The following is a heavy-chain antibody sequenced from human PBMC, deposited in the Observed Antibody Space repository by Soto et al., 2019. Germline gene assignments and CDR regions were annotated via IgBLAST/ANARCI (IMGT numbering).Heavy chain of an antibody. CDR1: GFTFSNAW. CDR2: IKSKTDGGTT. V-gene: IGHV3-15*01. CDR3: TTDPIWGGYRMDGPLRIDY. D-gene: IGHD3-3*01. J-gene: IGHJ4*02. Sequence: EVQLVESGGGLVKPGGSLRLSCAASGFTFSNAWMSWVRQAPGKGLEWVGRIKSKTDGGTTDYAAPVKGRFTISRDDSKNTLYLQMNSLKTEDTAVYYCTTDPIWGGYRMDGPLRIDYWGQGTLVTVSS.